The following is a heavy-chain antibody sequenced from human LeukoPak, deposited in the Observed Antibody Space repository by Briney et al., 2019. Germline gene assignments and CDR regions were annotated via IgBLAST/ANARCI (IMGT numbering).Heavy chain of an antibody. CDR1: GGSISSYY. CDR2: IYTSGST. V-gene: IGHV4-4*07. D-gene: IGHD3-3*02. Sequence: SETLSLTCTVSGGSISSYYWSWIRQPAGKGLEWIGRIYTSGSTNYNPSLKSRVTMSVDTSKNQFSLKLSSVTAADTAVCYCARAPNPLAYYYYMDVWGKGTTVTVSS. J-gene: IGHJ6*03. CDR3: ARAPNPLAYYYYMDV.